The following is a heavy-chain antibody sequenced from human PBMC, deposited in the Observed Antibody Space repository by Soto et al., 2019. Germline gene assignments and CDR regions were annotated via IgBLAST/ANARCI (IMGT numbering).Heavy chain of an antibody. J-gene: IGHJ6*02. CDR1: GAAVSGGGQY. D-gene: IGHD2-15*01. CDR3: ARERVLGDGGGFDV. Sequence: QLQESGPGLLKPSQTLSLTCTVSGAAVSGGGQYWNWVRQLPGKGLEWIGNIYYIGCPDYNPSLKSRVTISLDTSKNQCSLKLISATAADTAVYYCARERVLGDGGGFDVWGQGTTVTVSS. V-gene: IGHV4-31*03. CDR2: IYYIGCP.